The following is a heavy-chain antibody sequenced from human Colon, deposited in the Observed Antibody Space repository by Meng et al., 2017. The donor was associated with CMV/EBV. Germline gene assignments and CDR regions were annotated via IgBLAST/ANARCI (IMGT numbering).Heavy chain of an antibody. D-gene: IGHD2-15*01. CDR1: GFSLSDYW. V-gene: IGHV3-7*01. Sequence: GGSLRLSCVVSGFSLSDYWMNWVRQAPGKGLEWVANIKQDGSDKHYVESVKGRFIVSRDNGKNSLHLQMNNLRAEDTGVYYCARGGCIGSNCYRNYYYYGMDLWGQGTTVTVSS. CDR3: ARGGCIGSNCYRNYYYYGMDL. CDR2: IKQDGSDK. J-gene: IGHJ6*02.